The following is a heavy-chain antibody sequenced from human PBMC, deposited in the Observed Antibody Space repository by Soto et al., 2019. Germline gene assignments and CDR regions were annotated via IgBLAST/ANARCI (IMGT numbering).Heavy chain of an antibody. D-gene: IGHD2-15*01. CDR2: ISPMFGAA. J-gene: IGHJ4*02. CDR1: GGTFNTYA. Sequence: QVQLVQSGAEMKKPGSSVKVSCQSSGGTFNTYAMNWVRQAPGQGPEWMGDISPMFGAANYAPKFQGRVTITAYESTGTSYTQLSSLTSEYTALYVCAREVQVHSPAFVYWGQGTLVTVSS. CDR3: AREVQVHSPAFVY. V-gene: IGHV1-69*19.